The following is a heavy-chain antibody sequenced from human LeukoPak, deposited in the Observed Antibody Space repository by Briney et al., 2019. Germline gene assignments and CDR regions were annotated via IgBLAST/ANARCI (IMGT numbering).Heavy chain of an antibody. D-gene: IGHD2-21*02. J-gene: IGHJ3*02. CDR2: ISRSGGTT. CDR3: AKIIHIVVVTDAFDI. CDR1: GFTFSTYA. Sequence: GGSLRLSCAASGFTFSTYAMSWVRQAPGKGLGWVSVISRSGGTTHYADSVKGRFTISRDNSKNTLYLQMNSLRAEDTAVYYCAKIIHIVVVTDAFDIWGQGTMVTVSS. V-gene: IGHV3-23*01.